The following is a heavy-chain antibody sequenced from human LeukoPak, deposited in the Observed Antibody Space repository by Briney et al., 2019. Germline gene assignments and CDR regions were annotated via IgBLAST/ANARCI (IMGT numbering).Heavy chain of an antibody. CDR1: GFTFNRYA. CDR2: ISSSSSYI. CDR3: ARVGDSDAFDI. J-gene: IGHJ3*02. D-gene: IGHD4-17*01. Sequence: GRSLRLSCAASGFTFNRYAIHWVRQAPGKGLEWVSSISSSSSYIYYADSVKGRFTISRDNAKNSLYLQMNSLRAEDTAVYYCARVGDSDAFDIWGQGTMVTVPS. V-gene: IGHV3-21*01.